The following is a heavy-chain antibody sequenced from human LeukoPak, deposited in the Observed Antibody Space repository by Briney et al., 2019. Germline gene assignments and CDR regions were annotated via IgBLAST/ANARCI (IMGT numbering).Heavy chain of an antibody. CDR1: GYPFTVYY. CDR2: INPNRGGT. J-gene: IGHJ3*02. V-gene: IGHV1-2*02. CDR3: ARDRPYGSGTYRDVFDI. Sequence: ASVTVSCTASGYPFTVYYFHWVRQAPGQGLGWMGWINPNRGGTHYAQKFQGRVTMTRDTSISTTYMELSRLRSDDTAVYYCARDRPYGSGTYRDVFDIWGQGTIVTVSS. D-gene: IGHD3-10*01.